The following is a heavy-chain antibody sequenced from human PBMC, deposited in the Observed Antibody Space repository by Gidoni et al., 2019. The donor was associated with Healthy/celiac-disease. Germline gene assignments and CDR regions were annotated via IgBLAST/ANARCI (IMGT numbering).Heavy chain of an antibody. V-gene: IGHV3-21*01. CDR3: AREWVAGTNVVGY. J-gene: IGHJ4*02. CDR1: ALTFSSYS. CDR2: ISSSSSYI. Sequence: EVQRVASGGGLVKPVGSLRLSCAASALTFSSYSMNWVRQAPGKGLEWVSSISSSSSYIYYADSVKGRVTISRDNAKNSLYLKMNSLRAEDTAVYYCAREWVAGTNVVGYWGQGTLVTVSS. D-gene: IGHD6-19*01.